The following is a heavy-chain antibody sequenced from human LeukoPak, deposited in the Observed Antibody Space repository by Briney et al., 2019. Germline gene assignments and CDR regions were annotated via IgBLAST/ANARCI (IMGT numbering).Heavy chain of an antibody. CDR2: IYYSGST. CDR1: GVSISSYY. D-gene: IGHD2-15*01. Sequence: PSETLSLTCTVSGVSISSYYWSWIRQPPGKGLEWIWYIYYSGSTNYNPSLKSRVTISVDTSKNQFSLKLSSVTAADTAVYYCARVGDCSGGSCYSPSGYFQHWGQGTLVTVSS. CDR3: ARVGDCSGGSCYSPSGYFQH. V-gene: IGHV4-59*01. J-gene: IGHJ1*01.